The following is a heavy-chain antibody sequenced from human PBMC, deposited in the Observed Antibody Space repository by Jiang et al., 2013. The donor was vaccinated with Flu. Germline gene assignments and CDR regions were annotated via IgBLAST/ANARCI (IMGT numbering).Heavy chain of an antibody. D-gene: IGHD3-16*01. Sequence: LLKPSETLSLTCAVYGGSFSGYYWSWIRQPPGKGLEWIGEINHSGSTNYNPSLKSRVTISVDTSKNQFSLKLSSVTAADTAVYYCARARLMTQGHRRNNYYYYGMDVWGKGTTVTVSS. CDR3: ARARLMTQGHRRNNYYYYGMDV. V-gene: IGHV4-34*01. J-gene: IGHJ6*04. CDR2: INHSGST. CDR1: GGSFSGYY.